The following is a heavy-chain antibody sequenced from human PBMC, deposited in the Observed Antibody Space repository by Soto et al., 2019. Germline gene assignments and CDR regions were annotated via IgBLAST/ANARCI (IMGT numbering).Heavy chain of an antibody. CDR3: TREAGILGYYDSGGYYPFDY. D-gene: IGHD3-22*01. J-gene: IGHJ4*02. CDR1: GGSISSNY. Sequence: SETLSLTCTVSGGSISSNYWTWIRQPPGKGLEWIGYVYNSGSTNYNPSLKSRVTISIDTSKKQISLNLTSVTDADTALYYCTREAGILGYYDSGGYYPFDYWGQGTLVTVSS. V-gene: IGHV4-59*01. CDR2: VYNSGST.